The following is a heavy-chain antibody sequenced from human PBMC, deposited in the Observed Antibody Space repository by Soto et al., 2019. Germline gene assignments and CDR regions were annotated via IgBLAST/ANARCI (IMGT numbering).Heavy chain of an antibody. D-gene: IGHD3-22*01. CDR2: ISYDGSNK. Sequence: GGSLRLSCAAPGFTFSSYGMHWVRQAPGKGLEWVAVISYDGSNKYYIDSVKGRFSISRDNSKNTLYLQMNSLRAEDTAVYYCAKDHSHSSGYLGDYWGQGTLVTVSS. J-gene: IGHJ4*02. CDR1: GFTFSSYG. CDR3: AKDHSHSSGYLGDY. V-gene: IGHV3-30*18.